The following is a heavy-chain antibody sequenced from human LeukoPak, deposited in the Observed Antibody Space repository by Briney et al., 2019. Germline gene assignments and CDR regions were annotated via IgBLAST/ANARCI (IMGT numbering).Heavy chain of an antibody. V-gene: IGHV4-30-4*01. Sequence: SETLSLTCTVSGGSVSSGDYYWSWIRQPPGKGLEWIGYIYYSGGTYYNPSLKSRVTISVDTSKNQFSLKLRSVTAADTAVYYCARDRYYYDSSGLDYWGQGTLVTVSS. CDR2: IYYSGGT. CDR3: ARDRYYYDSSGLDY. J-gene: IGHJ4*02. CDR1: GGSVSSGDYY. D-gene: IGHD3-22*01.